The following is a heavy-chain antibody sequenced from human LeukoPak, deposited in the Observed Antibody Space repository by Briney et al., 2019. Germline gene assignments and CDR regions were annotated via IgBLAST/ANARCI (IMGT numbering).Heavy chain of an antibody. D-gene: IGHD4-11*01. Sequence: AASVTVSYKSSGGTFSKYAISWVRQAPGQGVEGMGGIIPIFATANYAQNFQRRVTITTDESTSTAYMELSSLRSEDTAVYYCARVSNYLLGYNWFDPWGQGTLVTVSS. CDR1: GGTFSKYA. CDR2: IIPIFATA. J-gene: IGHJ5*02. CDR3: ARVSNYLLGYNWFDP. V-gene: IGHV1-69*05.